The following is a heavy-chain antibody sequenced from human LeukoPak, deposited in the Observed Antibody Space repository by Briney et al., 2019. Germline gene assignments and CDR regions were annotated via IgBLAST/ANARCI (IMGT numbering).Heavy chain of an antibody. V-gene: IGHV1-18*01. Sequence: GASVEVSCKASGYTFTICGISGVPRPPGRGREVMGWNSAYNGNTNYAQKLQGRVTMTTDTSTSTAYMELRSLRSDDTAVYYCARVGSISAAVYYFDYWGQGTLVTVSS. CDR3: ARVGSISAAVYYFDY. J-gene: IGHJ4*02. CDR2: NSAYNGNT. CDR1: GYTFTICG. D-gene: IGHD6-13*01.